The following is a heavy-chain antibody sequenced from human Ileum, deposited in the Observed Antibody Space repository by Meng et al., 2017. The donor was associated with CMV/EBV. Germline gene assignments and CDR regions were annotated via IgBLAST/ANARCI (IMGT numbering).Heavy chain of an antibody. D-gene: IGHD3-3*01. CDR2: MNPISGNT. Sequence: NWVRQATGQELEWIGWMNPISGNTGYAQKFQGRVTITRNTSISTAYMELSSLGSEDTAVYYCARGRKGFWSGYRLTVAKFVGHNWFDPWGQGTLVTVSS. V-gene: IGHV1-8*03. CDR3: ARGRKGFWSGYRLTVAKFVGHNWFDP. J-gene: IGHJ5*02.